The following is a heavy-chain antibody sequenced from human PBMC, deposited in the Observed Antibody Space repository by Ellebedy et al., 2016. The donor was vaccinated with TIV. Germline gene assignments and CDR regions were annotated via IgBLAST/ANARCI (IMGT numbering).Heavy chain of an antibody. CDR3: ARGFGDFDY. CDR2: IYYTGST. Sequence: MPSETLSLTCTVSGGSISNYYWNWIRQPPGKGLEWFGYIYYTGSTNYNPSLKSRVTISVDTSKNQFSLKLSSVTAADTAVYYCARGFGDFDYWGQGTLVTVSS. V-gene: IGHV4-59*01. CDR1: GGSISNYY. D-gene: IGHD3-10*01. J-gene: IGHJ4*02.